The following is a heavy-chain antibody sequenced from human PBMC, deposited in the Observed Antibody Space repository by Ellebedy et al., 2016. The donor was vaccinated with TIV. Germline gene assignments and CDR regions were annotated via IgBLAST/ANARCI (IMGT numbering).Heavy chain of an antibody. J-gene: IGHJ4*02. CDR1: GFTFSNAW. Sequence: GGSLRLSCAASGFTFSNAWMNWVRQAPGRGLEWVAFIRSEAYGGTTQYAPSVKGRFTVSRDDSNNFLYLQMDALKSEDTAVYYCGRGLGYSGYGLDFWGQGTLVTVSS. CDR2: IRSEAYGGTT. V-gene: IGHV3-15*08. CDR3: GRGLGYSGYGLDF. D-gene: IGHD5-12*01.